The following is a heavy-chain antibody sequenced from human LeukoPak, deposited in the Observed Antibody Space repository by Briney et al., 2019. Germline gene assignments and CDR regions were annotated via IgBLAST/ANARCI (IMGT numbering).Heavy chain of an antibody. V-gene: IGHV3-48*02. CDR2: ISSSSSTI. D-gene: IGHD3-16*02. J-gene: IGHJ4*02. CDR3: ARAPYYDYVWGSYRSPFDY. Sequence: PEGSLSLSCAASGFTFSSYSMNWVRQAPGKGLEWVSYISSSSSTIYYADSVKGRFTISRDNAKNSLYLQMNSLRDEDTAVYYCARAPYYDYVWGSYRSPFDYWGQGTLVTVSS. CDR1: GFTFSSYS.